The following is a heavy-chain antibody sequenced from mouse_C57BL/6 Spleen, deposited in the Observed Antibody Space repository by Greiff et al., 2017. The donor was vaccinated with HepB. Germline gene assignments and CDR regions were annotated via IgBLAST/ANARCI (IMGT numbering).Heavy chain of an antibody. Sequence: VQLQQSGAELVKPGASVKISCKASGYAFSSYWMNWVKQRPGKGLEWIGQIYPGDGDTNYNGKFKGKATLTADKSSSTAYMQLSSLTSEDSAVYFCARGEDGWDYFDYWGQGTTLTVSS. J-gene: IGHJ2*01. CDR3: ARGEDGWDYFDY. D-gene: IGHD1-2*01. V-gene: IGHV1-80*01. CDR1: GYAFSSYW. CDR2: IYPGDGDT.